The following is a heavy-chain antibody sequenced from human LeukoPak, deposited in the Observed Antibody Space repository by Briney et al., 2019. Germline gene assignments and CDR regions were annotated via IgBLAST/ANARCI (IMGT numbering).Heavy chain of an antibody. CDR3: ARMPLWFGESSLGLDY. D-gene: IGHD3-10*01. CDR2: INPNSGGT. Sequence: PAASVKVSCKASGYTFTGYYMHWVRQAPGQGLEWMGWINPNSGGTNYAQKFQGRVTMTRDTSISTAYMELSRLRSDDTAVYYCARMPLWFGESSLGLDYWGQGTLVTVSS. CDR1: GYTFTGYY. V-gene: IGHV1-2*02. J-gene: IGHJ4*02.